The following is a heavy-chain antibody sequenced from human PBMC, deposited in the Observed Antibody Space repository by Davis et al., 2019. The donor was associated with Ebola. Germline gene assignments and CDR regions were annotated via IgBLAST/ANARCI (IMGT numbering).Heavy chain of an antibody. D-gene: IGHD4-17*01. CDR1: GYIFITYT. J-gene: IGHJ4*02. Sequence: ASVKVSCKASGYIFITYTIHWVRQAPGQRLEWMGWLNAGNGNTKYSQKFQGRVTITRDTSASTAYMELSSLRSEDTAVYYCAREDYGDYDWGQGTLVTVSS. CDR3: AREDYGDYD. V-gene: IGHV1-3*01. CDR2: LNAGNGNT.